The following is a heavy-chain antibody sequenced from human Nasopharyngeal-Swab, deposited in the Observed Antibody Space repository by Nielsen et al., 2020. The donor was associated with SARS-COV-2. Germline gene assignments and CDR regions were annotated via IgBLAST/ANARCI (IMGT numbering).Heavy chain of an antibody. V-gene: IGHV3-9*01. CDR2: ISWNSGSI. D-gene: IGHD3-3*01. CDR3: AREVDLEWLFYFDY. Sequence: GGSLRLSCAASGFTFDDYAMHWVRQAPGKGLEWVSGISWNSGSIGYADSVKGRFTISRDNAKNSLYLQMNSLRAEDTAVYYCAREVDLEWLFYFDYWGQGTLVTVPS. J-gene: IGHJ4*02. CDR1: GFTFDDYA.